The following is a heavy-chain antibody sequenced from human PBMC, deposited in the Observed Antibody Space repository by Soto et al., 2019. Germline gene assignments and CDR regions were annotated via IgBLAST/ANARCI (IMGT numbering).Heavy chain of an antibody. CDR3: ARGREYDFWSGYYNYYYYYMDV. J-gene: IGHJ6*03. CDR2: MNPNSGNT. CDR1: GYTFTSYD. D-gene: IGHD3-3*01. Sequence: GASVKVSCKASGYTFTSYDINWVRQATGQGLEWMGWMNPNSGNTGYAQKFQGRVTMTRNTSISTAYMELSSLRSEDTAVYYCARGREYDFWSGYYNYYYYYMDVWGKGTTVTVSS. V-gene: IGHV1-8*01.